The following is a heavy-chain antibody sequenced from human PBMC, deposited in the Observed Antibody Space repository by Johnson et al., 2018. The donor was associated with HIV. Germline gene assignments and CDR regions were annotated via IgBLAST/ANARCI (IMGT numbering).Heavy chain of an antibody. Sequence: QVQLVESGGGVVQPGRSLRLSCAASGFTFSSYAMHWVRQAPGKGLEWVAVISYDGSNKYYADSVKGRLTISRDNSKNTLYLQMNSLRTEDTAVYYCARGRWLRDAFDIWGQGTMVTVSS. V-gene: IGHV3-30-3*01. CDR2: ISYDGSNK. D-gene: IGHD3-22*01. CDR1: GFTFSSYA. J-gene: IGHJ3*02. CDR3: ARGRWLRDAFDI.